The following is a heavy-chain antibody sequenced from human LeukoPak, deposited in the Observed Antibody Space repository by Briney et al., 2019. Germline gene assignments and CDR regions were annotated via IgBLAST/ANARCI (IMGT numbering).Heavy chain of an antibody. V-gene: IGHV3-15*01. CDR2: IKSKTDGGTT. Sequence: ETLSLTCSVSGGSISSYYWSWIRQPPGKGLEWVGRIKSKTDGGTTDYAAPVNGRFTISRDDSKNTLYLQMNSLKTEDTAVYYCTTDTYDSGVYYPQHWGHGTLVTVSS. CDR3: TTDTYDSGVYYPQH. J-gene: IGHJ1*01. CDR1: GGSISSYY. D-gene: IGHD3-22*01.